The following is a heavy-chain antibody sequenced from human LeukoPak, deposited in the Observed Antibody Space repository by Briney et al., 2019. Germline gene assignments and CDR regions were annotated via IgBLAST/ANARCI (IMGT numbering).Heavy chain of an antibody. J-gene: IGHJ4*02. CDR3: ARASGHYYDSSGYYPYYFDY. V-gene: IGHV4-38-2*02. D-gene: IGHD3-22*01. Sequence: SETLSLTCTVSGYSISSGYYWGWIRQPPGKGLEWIGYIYYSGSTNYNPSLKSRVTISVDTSKNQFSLKLSSVTAADMAVYYCARASGHYYDSSGYYPYYFDYWGQGTLVTVSS. CDR2: IYYSGST. CDR1: GYSISSGYY.